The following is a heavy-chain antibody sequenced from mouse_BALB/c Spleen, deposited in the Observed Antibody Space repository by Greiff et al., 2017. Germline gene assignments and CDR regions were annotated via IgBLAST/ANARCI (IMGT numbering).Heavy chain of an antibody. CDR2: IRLKSNNYAT. J-gene: IGHJ4*01. V-gene: IGHV6-6*02. CDR3: TRDYGYAMDY. CDR1: GFTFSNYW. D-gene: IGHD2-4*01. Sequence: EVKVVESGGGLVQPGGSMKLSCVASGFTFSNYWMNWVRQSPEKGLEWVAEIRLKSNNYATHYTESVKGRFTISRDDSKSSVYLQMNNLRAEDTGIYYCTRDYGYAMDYWGQGTSVTVSS.